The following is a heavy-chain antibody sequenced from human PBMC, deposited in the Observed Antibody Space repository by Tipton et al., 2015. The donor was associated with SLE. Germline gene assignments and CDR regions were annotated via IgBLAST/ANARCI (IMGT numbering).Heavy chain of an antibody. CDR1: GGSFSGYY. D-gene: IGHD2-8*01. CDR3: ASNGDSWFDP. Sequence: TLSLTCAVYGGSFSGYYWSWIRQPPGKGLEWIGEINHSGSTNYNPSLKRRVTISVDTSRNQHSLKLSSVTAADTAVYYCASNGDSWFDPWGQGTLVTVSS. J-gene: IGHJ5*02. V-gene: IGHV4-34*01. CDR2: INHSGST.